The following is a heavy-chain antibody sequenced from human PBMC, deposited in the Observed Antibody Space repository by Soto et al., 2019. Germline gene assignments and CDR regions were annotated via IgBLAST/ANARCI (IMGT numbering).Heavy chain of an antibody. CDR2: ISSSGSTI. CDR1: GFTFSDYY. J-gene: IGHJ4*02. CDR3: ARQHSSGWLDY. D-gene: IGHD6-19*01. Sequence: GGSLRLSCAASGFTFSDYYMSWIRQAPGKGLEWVSYISSSGSTIYYADSVKGRFTISRDNAKNSLYLQMNSLRAEDTAVHYCARQHSSGWLDYWGQGTLVTVSS. V-gene: IGHV3-11*01.